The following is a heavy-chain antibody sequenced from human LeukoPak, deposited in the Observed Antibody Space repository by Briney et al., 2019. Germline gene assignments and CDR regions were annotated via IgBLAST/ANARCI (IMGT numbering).Heavy chain of an antibody. Sequence: GGSLRLSCAASGFTFSSYSMNWVRQAPGKGLEWVSSISSSSSYIYYADSVKGRFTISRDNAKNSLYLQMNSLRVEDTAVYYCARAGYTYGTLYFWGQGTLVTVSS. D-gene: IGHD5-18*01. J-gene: IGHJ4*02. V-gene: IGHV3-21*01. CDR3: ARAGYTYGTLYF. CDR2: ISSSSSYI. CDR1: GFTFSSYS.